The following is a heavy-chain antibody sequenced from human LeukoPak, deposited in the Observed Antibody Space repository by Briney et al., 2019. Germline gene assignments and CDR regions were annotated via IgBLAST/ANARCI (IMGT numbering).Heavy chain of an antibody. D-gene: IGHD3-9*01. CDR2: ISYDGSNK. Sequence: GGSLRLSCAVSGFTFSSYAMHWVRQAPGRGLEWVAVISYDGSNKYYADSVKGRFTISRDNSKNTLYLQMNSLRAEDTAVYYCARQTLDILTGGGGFDIWGQGTMVTVSS. J-gene: IGHJ3*02. CDR1: GFTFSSYA. V-gene: IGHV3-30-3*01. CDR3: ARQTLDILTGGGGFDI.